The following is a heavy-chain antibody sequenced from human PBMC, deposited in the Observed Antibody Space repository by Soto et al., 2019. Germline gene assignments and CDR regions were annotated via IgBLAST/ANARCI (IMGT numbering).Heavy chain of an antibody. D-gene: IGHD3-16*02. Sequence: EVQLVESGGGLVKPGESLRLSCAASGFTFSPYTMNWDRQAPGKGLERVSSISSSSSCISYPDSVRGRFTISRNNAKSSLYLQLSSLRAEDTAVYYCAREVSVNYYYYMDVWGKVTTVTVSS. J-gene: IGHJ6*03. CDR3: AREVSVNYYYYMDV. CDR2: ISSSSSCI. CDR1: GFTFSPYT. V-gene: IGHV3-21*01.